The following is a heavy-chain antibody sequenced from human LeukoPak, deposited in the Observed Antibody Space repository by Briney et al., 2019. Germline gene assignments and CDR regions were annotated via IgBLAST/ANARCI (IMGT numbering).Heavy chain of an antibody. Sequence: PGGSLRLSCAASGLTFSSYGMSWVRQAPGKGLEWVSAISGSGGSTYYADSVKGRFTISRDNSKNTLYLQMNSLRAEDTAVYYCAKWDDYVWGSYRPIDYWGQGTLVTVSS. CDR1: GLTFSSYG. CDR3: AKWDDYVWGSYRPIDY. CDR2: ISGSGGST. D-gene: IGHD3-16*02. V-gene: IGHV3-23*01. J-gene: IGHJ4*02.